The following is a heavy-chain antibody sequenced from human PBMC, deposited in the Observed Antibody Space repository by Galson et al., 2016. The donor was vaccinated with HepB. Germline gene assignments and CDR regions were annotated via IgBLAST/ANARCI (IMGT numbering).Heavy chain of an antibody. V-gene: IGHV3-48*04. CDR1: GFTFSSYS. CDR2: ISSGAI. Sequence: SLRLSCAASGFTFSSYSMNWVCQAPGKGLEWVSYISSGAIYYSDSVKGRFTISRDNAKNSLYLQMNSLRAEDTAVYYCARDHLWAFDYWGQGTLVTVSS. D-gene: IGHD7-27*01. J-gene: IGHJ4*02. CDR3: ARDHLWAFDY.